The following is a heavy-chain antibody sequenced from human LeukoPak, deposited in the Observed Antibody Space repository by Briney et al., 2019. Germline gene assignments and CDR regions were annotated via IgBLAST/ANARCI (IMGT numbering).Heavy chain of an antibody. V-gene: IGHV1-69*13. CDR3: ARTSLRDVAFDY. CDR2: IIPIFGTA. Sequence: SVKVSCKASGGTFTSYAIGWVRQAPGQGLEWMGGIIPIFGTANYAQKFQGRVTITADESTSIAYMELSSLRSEDTAVYYCARTSLRDVAFDYWGQGTLVTVSS. D-gene: IGHD2-15*01. CDR1: GGTFTSYA. J-gene: IGHJ4*02.